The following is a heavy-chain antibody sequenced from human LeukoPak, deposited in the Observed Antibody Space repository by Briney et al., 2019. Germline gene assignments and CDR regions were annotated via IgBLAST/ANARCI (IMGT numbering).Heavy chain of an antibody. CDR3: ARGSLSVGSYFYYYYGMDV. V-gene: IGHV3-23*01. Sequence: GGSLRLSCAASGFTFNNYAMSWVRQAPGKGLEWVTVISGSGANTYYADSVKGRLTISRDNSKNTLYLQMNGLRAEDTAVYYCARGSLSVGSYFYYYYGMDVWGQGTTVTVSS. J-gene: IGHJ6*02. CDR1: GFTFNNYA. CDR2: ISGSGANT. D-gene: IGHD1-26*01.